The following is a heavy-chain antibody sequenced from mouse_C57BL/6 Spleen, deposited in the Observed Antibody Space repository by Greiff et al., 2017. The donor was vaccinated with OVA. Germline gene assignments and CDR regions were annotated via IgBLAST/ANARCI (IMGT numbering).Heavy chain of an antibody. V-gene: IGHV1-50*01. D-gene: IGHD6-5*01. CDR1: GYTFTSYW. Sequence: QVQLQQPGAELVKPGASVKLSCKASGYTFTSYWMQWVKQRPGQGLEWIGEIDPYDSYTNYNQKFKGKATLTVDTSSSTAYMQLRSLTSEDSAVDYCARSYPYYFDYWGQGTTLTVSS. CDR2: IDPYDSYT. CDR3: ARSYPYYFDY. J-gene: IGHJ2*01.